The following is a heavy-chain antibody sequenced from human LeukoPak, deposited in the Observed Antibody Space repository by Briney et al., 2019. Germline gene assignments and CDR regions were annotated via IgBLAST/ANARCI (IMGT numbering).Heavy chain of an antibody. Sequence: GGSLRLSCAASGFTFSSYSMNWVRQAPGKGLEWVSSISSSSSYIYYADSVKGRFTISRDNATNSLYLQMNSLRAEDTAVYYCASPRNYYDSSGYIFYWGQGTLVTVSS. V-gene: IGHV3-21*01. CDR1: GFTFSSYS. CDR2: ISSSSSYI. CDR3: ASPRNYYDSSGYIFY. D-gene: IGHD3-22*01. J-gene: IGHJ4*02.